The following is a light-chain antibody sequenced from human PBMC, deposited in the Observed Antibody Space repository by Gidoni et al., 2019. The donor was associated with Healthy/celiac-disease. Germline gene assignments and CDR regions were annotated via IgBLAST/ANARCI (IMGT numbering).Light chain of an antibody. J-gene: IGKJ4*01. CDR3: QQRSNWPLT. V-gene: IGKV3-11*01. CDR1: QSVSSY. CDR2: DAS. Sequence: EIVLPQSPATLSLSPGERATLPCRASQSVSSYLAWYQQKPGQAPRLLIYDASSRATGIPARFSGSGSGTDFTLTISSLEPEDFAVYYCQQRSNWPLTFGGGTKVEIK.